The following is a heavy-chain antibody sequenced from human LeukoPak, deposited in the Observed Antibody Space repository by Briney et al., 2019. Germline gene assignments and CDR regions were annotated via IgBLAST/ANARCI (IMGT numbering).Heavy chain of an antibody. V-gene: IGHV3-30*02. CDR2: IRYDGSNK. J-gene: IGHJ4*02. D-gene: IGHD2-2*01. CDR3: AKDLRGYCSSTSCYLDY. Sequence: GGSLRLSCAASGFTFSSYGMHWVRQAPGKGLEWVAVIRYDGSNKYYADSVKGRFTISRDNSKNTLYLQMNSLRAEDTAVYYCAKDLRGYCSSTSCYLDYWGQGTLVTVSS. CDR1: GFTFSSYG.